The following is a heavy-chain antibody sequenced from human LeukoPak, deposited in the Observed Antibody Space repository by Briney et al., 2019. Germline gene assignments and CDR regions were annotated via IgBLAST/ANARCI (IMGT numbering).Heavy chain of an antibody. D-gene: IGHD4-17*01. Sequence: GGSLRLSCAASGFTISDYWMSWVRQAPGRGLVWVSSISGSGGRTYYADSVQGRFTISRDNSKNTLYLQMNSLRAEDTAVYYCAKDPNGDYIGAFDIWGQGTMVSVSS. CDR3: AKDPNGDYIGAFDI. J-gene: IGHJ3*02. CDR1: GFTISDYW. CDR2: ISGSGGRT. V-gene: IGHV3-23*01.